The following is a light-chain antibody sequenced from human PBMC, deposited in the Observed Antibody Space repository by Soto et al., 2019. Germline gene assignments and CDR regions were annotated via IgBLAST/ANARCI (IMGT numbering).Light chain of an antibody. V-gene: IGLV1-44*01. CDR3: AAWDDSLNGVV. Sequence: QSVLTQPPSASGTPGQRVTISCSGSNSNIGSNTVNWYQQLPGTAPKLLIYENTQRPSGVPGRFSGSRSGTSASLAISGLQSDDEAGYYCAAWDDSLNGVVFGGGTKLTVL. J-gene: IGLJ3*02. CDR1: NSNIGSNT. CDR2: ENT.